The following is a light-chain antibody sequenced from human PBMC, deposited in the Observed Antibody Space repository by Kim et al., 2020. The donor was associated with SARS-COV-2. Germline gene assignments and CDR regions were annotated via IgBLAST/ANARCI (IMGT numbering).Light chain of an antibody. J-gene: IGLJ3*02. CDR2: NDD. Sequence: GVTISCSGTFFNSASNAISWYQQFPRTAPKLLIYNDDQQPSGVPDRFSGSESGNPASLAISGLQSEDEAEYYCAVWDDTLKGPVFGGGTQLTVL. V-gene: IGLV1-44*01. CDR1: FFNSASNA. CDR3: AVWDDTLKGPV.